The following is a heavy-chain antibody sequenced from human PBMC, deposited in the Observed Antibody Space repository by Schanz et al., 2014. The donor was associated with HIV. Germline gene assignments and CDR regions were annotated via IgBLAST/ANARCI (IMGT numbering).Heavy chain of an antibody. D-gene: IGHD4-17*01. J-gene: IGHJ4*02. Sequence: VQLVESGGGVVQPGRSLRLSCAASGFTFSNFAMSWVRQAPGKGLEWVSVISGSGISTYYADSVKGRFSISRDNSKNTLYLQMNSLRAEDTAVYYCATAAVTDYSDNWGQGTLVTVSS. V-gene: IGHV3-23*04. CDR1: GFTFSNFA. CDR2: ISGSGIST. CDR3: ATAAVTDYSDN.